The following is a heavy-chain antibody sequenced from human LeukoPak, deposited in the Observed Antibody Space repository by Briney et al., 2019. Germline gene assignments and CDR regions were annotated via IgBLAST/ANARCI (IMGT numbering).Heavy chain of an antibody. Sequence: PGGSLRLSCAASGFTFSSYGMHWVRQAPGKGLEWVAVISYDGSNKYYADSVKGRFTISRDNSKNTLYLQMNSLRAEDTAVYYCAKTNTYSSGWVDYWGQGTLVTVSS. CDR1: GFTFSSYG. D-gene: IGHD6-19*01. V-gene: IGHV3-30*12. CDR2: ISYDGSNK. CDR3: AKTNTYSSGWVDY. J-gene: IGHJ4*02.